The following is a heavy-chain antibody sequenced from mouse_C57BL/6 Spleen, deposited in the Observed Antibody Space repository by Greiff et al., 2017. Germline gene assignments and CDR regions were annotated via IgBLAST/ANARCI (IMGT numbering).Heavy chain of an antibody. J-gene: IGHJ4*01. CDR3: AGTGDRGLTGAMDY. Sequence: QVQLQQSGPGLVQPSQSLSITCTVSGFSLTSYGVHWVRQSPGKGLEWLGVIWSGGSTDYNAAFISRLSISKDNSKSQVYFKMNRLQADDTAIYYCAGTGDRGLTGAMDYWGQGTSVTVSS. CDR1: GFSLTSYG. V-gene: IGHV2-2*01. D-gene: IGHD3-3*01. CDR2: IWSGGST.